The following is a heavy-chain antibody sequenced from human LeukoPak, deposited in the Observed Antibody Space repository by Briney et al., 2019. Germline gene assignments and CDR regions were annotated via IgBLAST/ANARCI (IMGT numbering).Heavy chain of an antibody. D-gene: IGHD3-9*01. Sequence: GSLRLSCAASALTVSSHYMSWVRQAPGKGLEWVSVIYSGGSTYYADSVKGRFTISRDNSKNTLYLQMNSLRAEDTAVYYCAIDTRYFDWLLTSYGMDVWGQGTTVTVSS. V-gene: IGHV3-53*01. CDR1: ALTVSSHY. CDR2: IYSGGST. J-gene: IGHJ6*02. CDR3: AIDTRYFDWLLTSYGMDV.